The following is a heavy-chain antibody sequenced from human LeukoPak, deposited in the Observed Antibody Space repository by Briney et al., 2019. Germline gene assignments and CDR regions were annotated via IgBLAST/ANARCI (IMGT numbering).Heavy chain of an antibody. CDR3: ARGRYSGSYLLDY. D-gene: IGHD1-26*01. CDR1: GFTFSSYS. CDR2: ISSSSTHR. V-gene: IGHV3-21*01. J-gene: IGHJ4*02. Sequence: GGSLRLSCAASGFTFSSYSMSWVRQAPGKGLEWVSSISSSSTHRYYAASVKGRFTISRDNAKNSLYLQMSSLRAEDTALYYCARGRYSGSYLLDYWGQGTLVTVSS.